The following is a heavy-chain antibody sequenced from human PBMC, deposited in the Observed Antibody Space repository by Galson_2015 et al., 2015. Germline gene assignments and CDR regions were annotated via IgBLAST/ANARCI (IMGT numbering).Heavy chain of an antibody. Sequence: SVKVSCKASGYTFSSYSIHWVRQAPGQGLEWLGLINPSGGDTRYTQKFRGRVTVTRDTSTSTVYMELSSLRSGDTAVYYCARGDSAGISQGCDNWGQGTLVTVSS. CDR2: INPSGGDT. CDR3: ARGDSAGISQGCDN. V-gene: IGHV1-46*01. J-gene: IGHJ4*02. CDR1: GYTFSSYS. D-gene: IGHD2-15*01.